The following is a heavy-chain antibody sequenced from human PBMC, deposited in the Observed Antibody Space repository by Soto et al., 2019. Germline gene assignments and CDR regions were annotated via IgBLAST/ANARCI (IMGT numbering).Heavy chain of an antibody. Sequence: LKISCKGSGYSFTSYWIGWVRQMPGKGLEWMGIIYPGDSDTRYSPSFQGQVTISADKSISTAYLQWSSLKASDTAMYYCARHEAARQGYYYGMDVWGQGTTVTVSS. CDR3: ARHEAARQGYYYGMDV. D-gene: IGHD6-6*01. V-gene: IGHV5-51*01. CDR1: GYSFTSYW. CDR2: IYPGDSDT. J-gene: IGHJ6*02.